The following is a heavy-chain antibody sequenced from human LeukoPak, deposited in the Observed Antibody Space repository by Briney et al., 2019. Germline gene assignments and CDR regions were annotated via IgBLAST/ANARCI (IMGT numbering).Heavy chain of an antibody. CDR3: ARRYKDMVVVPAVFYFDY. D-gene: IGHD2-2*01. Sequence: PSETLSLTCNVSGASMGSDSYSWVWLRQPPGKALEWIGSVYYSGSTYYTPSLKSRVTISVVMSRNHFSLRLNSVAAADTAVYYCARRYKDMVVVPAVFYFDYWGRGILVTVSS. J-gene: IGHJ4*02. CDR1: GASMGSDSYS. V-gene: IGHV4-39*02. CDR2: VYYSGST.